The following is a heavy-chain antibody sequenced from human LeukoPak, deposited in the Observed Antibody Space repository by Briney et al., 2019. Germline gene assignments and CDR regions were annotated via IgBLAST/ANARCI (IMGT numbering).Heavy chain of an antibody. D-gene: IGHD5-24*01. V-gene: IGHV3-21*01. J-gene: IGHJ4*02. CDR2: ISSSSSYR. Sequence: GGSLTLSCPASGFTLSSYSMSWVRQAPGKGLEWVSSISSSSSYRYYADSVKGRFTISRDNAKNSLYLQMNSLRAVDTAVYYCAREGYSPRDGYNFNFDYWGQGTLVTVSS. CDR3: AREGYSPRDGYNFNFDY. CDR1: GFTLSSYS.